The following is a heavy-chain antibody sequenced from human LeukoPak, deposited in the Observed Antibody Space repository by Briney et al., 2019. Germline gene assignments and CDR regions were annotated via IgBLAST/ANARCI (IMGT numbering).Heavy chain of an antibody. CDR1: GGSFSGYY. V-gene: IGHV4-34*01. CDR2: INLSGST. CDR3: ASIYDSSGYQGWFDP. Sequence: PSETLSLTCAVYGGSFSGYYWSWIRQPPGKGLEWIGEINLSGSTNYNPSLKSRVTISVDTSKNQFSLKLSSVTAADTAVYYCASIYDSSGYQGWFDPWGQGTLVTVSS. J-gene: IGHJ5*02. D-gene: IGHD3-22*01.